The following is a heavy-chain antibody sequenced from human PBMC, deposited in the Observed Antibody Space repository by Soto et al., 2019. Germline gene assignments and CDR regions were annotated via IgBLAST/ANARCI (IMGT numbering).Heavy chain of an antibody. CDR2: ISTIYGTA. V-gene: IGHV1-69*12. D-gene: IGHD4-17*01. J-gene: IGHJ6*02. CDR1: GVTFSSYA. CDR3: ARERDRVYGDTVPNYYYYVMDV. Sequence: QVQLVQSGAEVKKPGSSVKVSCKASGVTFSSYAINWVRQAPGQGLEWLGGISTIYGTANYAQKLQGRVTITADESTRTAYMELSSLRPDDTAVYYCARERDRVYGDTVPNYYYYVMDVWGQGTTVTVSS.